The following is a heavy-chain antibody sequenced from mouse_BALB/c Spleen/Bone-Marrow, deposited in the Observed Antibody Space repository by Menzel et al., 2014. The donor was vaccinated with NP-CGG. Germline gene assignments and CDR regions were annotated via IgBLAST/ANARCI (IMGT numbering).Heavy chain of an antibody. CDR3: ARDENVGIEGYFDV. J-gene: IGHJ1*01. V-gene: IGHV7-3*02. CDR1: GFTFTDYY. Sequence: EVKLVESGGGLVQPGGSLRLSCAASGFTFTDYYISWVRQPPGKALEWLGFIRNKVKGYTTDYSASVKGRFTISRDNSQSIAYLQMNTLRAEDSATYYCARDENVGIEGYFDVWGAGTTVTVSS. CDR2: IRNKVKGYTT.